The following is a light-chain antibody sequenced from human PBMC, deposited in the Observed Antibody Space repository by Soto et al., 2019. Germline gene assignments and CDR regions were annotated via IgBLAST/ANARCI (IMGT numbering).Light chain of an antibody. CDR1: QDISSS. J-gene: IGKJ4*01. V-gene: IGKV1-9*01. CDR2: AAS. CDR3: QQFSSPPLN. Sequence: DIQLTQSPSLLSASVGDRVTITCRANQDISSSLAWYQQKPGKVPKLLISAASTLQSGVPSRFSGSGSGTEFTLTITSLQPEDFTTYYCQQFSSPPLNFGGGTKVEIK.